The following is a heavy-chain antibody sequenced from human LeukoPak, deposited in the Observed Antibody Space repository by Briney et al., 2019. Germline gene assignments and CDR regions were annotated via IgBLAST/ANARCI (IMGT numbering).Heavy chain of an antibody. Sequence: GGSLRLSCAASGFTFSSYAKHWVRQAPGKGLEWVAVISYDGSNKYYADSVKGRFTISRDNSKNTLYLQMNSLRAEDTAVYYCARARNPIYGSGSGLDYWGQGTLVTVSS. V-gene: IGHV3-30-3*01. J-gene: IGHJ4*02. D-gene: IGHD3-10*01. CDR2: ISYDGSNK. CDR1: GFTFSSYA. CDR3: ARARNPIYGSGSGLDY.